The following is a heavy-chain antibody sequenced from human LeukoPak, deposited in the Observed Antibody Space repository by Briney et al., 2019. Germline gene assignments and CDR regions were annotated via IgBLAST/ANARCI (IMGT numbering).Heavy chain of an antibody. CDR3: ARSTYCGGDCPFDY. CDR1: GFSLSTPKMR. D-gene: IGHD2-21*02. CDR2: IDWDDDK. Sequence: SGPTLVNPTQTLTLTCTFSGFSLSTPKMRVSWTRQPPGKALEWLARIDWDDDKFYSTSLKTRLTISKDTSKNQVVLTMTNMDPVDTATYYCARSTYCGGDCPFDYRGQGTLVTVSS. V-gene: IGHV2-70*04. J-gene: IGHJ4*02.